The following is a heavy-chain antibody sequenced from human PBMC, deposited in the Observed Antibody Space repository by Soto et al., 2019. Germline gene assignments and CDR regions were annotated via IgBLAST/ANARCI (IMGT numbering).Heavy chain of an antibody. Sequence: GASVKVSCKASGGTFSSYAISWVRQAPGQGLEWMGGIIPISGTANYAQKFQGRVTITADASTSTAYMELSSLRSEDTAVYYCARVPAPGYYYYGMDVWGQGTTVTVSS. CDR1: GGTFSSYA. V-gene: IGHV1-69*13. J-gene: IGHJ6*02. CDR3: ARVPAPGYYYYGMDV. CDR2: IIPISGTA.